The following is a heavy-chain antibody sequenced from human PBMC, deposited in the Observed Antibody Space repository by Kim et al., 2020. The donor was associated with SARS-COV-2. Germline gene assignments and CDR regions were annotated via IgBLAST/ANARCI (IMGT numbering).Heavy chain of an antibody. CDR3: ARYTYYYDSSGYYFDY. D-gene: IGHD3-22*01. CDR1: GGSISSSSYY. J-gene: IGHJ4*02. CDR2: IYYSGST. Sequence: SETLSLTCTVSGGSISSSSYYWGWIRQPPGKGLEWIGSIYYSGSTYYNPSLKSRVTISVDTSKNQFSLKLSSVTAADTAVYYCARYTYYYDSSGYYFDYWGQGTLVTVSS. V-gene: IGHV4-39*01.